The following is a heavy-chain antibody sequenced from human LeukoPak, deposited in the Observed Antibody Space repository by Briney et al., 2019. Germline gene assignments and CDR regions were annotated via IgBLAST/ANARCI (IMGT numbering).Heavy chain of an antibody. Sequence: PGGSLRLSCAASGFTFSSYSMNWVRQAPGKGLEWVSYISSSSSTIYYADSVKGRFTISRDNAKNSLYLQMNSLRAEDTALYYCAKDHRYYDSSGYYPSGGMDVWGQGTTVTVSS. D-gene: IGHD3-22*01. J-gene: IGHJ6*02. CDR3: AKDHRYYDSSGYYPSGGMDV. CDR2: ISSSSSTI. V-gene: IGHV3-48*04. CDR1: GFTFSSYS.